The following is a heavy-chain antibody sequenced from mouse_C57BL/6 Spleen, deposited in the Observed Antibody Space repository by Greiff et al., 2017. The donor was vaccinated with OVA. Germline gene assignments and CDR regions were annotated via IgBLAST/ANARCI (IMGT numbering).Heavy chain of an antibody. J-gene: IGHJ2*01. D-gene: IGHD3-2*02. CDR1: GYTFTSYW. CDR3: ARESSSGYESDY. Sequence: QVQLQQSGAELVKPGASVKMSCKASGYTFTSYWITWVKQRPGQGLEWIGDIYPGSGSTNYNEKFKSKATLTVDTSSSTAYMQLSSLTSKDSAVYYCARESSSGYESDYWGQGTTLTVSS. V-gene: IGHV1-55*01. CDR2: IYPGSGST.